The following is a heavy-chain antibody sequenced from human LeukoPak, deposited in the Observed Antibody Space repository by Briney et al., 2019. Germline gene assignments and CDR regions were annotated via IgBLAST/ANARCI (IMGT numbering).Heavy chain of an antibody. CDR1: GYTFTGYY. D-gene: IGHD5-18*01. Sequence: ASVKVSCKASGYTFTGYYMHWVRQAPGQGLEWMGWINPNSGGTNYAQKFQGRVTMTRDMSTSTDYLELSSLRSEDTAVYYCASVVDTAMVTGFDYWGQGTLVTVSS. J-gene: IGHJ4*02. CDR2: INPNSGGT. CDR3: ASVVDTAMVTGFDY. V-gene: IGHV1-2*02.